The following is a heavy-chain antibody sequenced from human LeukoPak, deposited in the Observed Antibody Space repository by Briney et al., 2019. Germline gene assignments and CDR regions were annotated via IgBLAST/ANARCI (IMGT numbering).Heavy chain of an antibody. Sequence: PSQTLSLTCTVSGGSISSGSYYRSWIRQPAGKGLEWIGRIYTSGSTNYNPSLKSRVTISVDTSKNQFSLKLSSVTAADTAVYYCARATSIAARGYFQHWGQGTLVTVSS. D-gene: IGHD6-6*01. V-gene: IGHV4-61*02. J-gene: IGHJ1*01. CDR2: IYTSGST. CDR3: ARATSIAARGYFQH. CDR1: GGSISSGSYY.